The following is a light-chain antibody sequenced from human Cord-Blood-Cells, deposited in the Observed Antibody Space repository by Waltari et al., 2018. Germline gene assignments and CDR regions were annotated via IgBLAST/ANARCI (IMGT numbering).Light chain of an antibody. Sequence: SYELTQPLSVSVALGQTARITCGGNHIGSQNVHWYQQKPGQAPVLVIYRDSNRPSGIPERFSGSNSGNTATLTISRAQAGDEADYYCQVWDSSTAVFGGGTKLTVL. CDR1: HIGSQN. CDR3: QVWDSSTAV. V-gene: IGLV3-9*01. J-gene: IGLJ2*01. CDR2: RDS.